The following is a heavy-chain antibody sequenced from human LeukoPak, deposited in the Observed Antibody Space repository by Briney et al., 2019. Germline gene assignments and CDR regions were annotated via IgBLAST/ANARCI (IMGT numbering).Heavy chain of an antibody. D-gene: IGHD4-11*01. CDR3: ARDLHSWYFDL. CDR2: IYYSGST. CDR1: GGSISSYY. Sequence: PSETLSLTCTVSGGSISSYYWSWIRQPPGKGLEWIGYIYYSGSTNYNPSLKSRVTISVDTSKNQFSLKLSSVTAAGTAVYYCARDLHSWYFDLWGRGTLVTVSS. J-gene: IGHJ2*01. V-gene: IGHV4-59*01.